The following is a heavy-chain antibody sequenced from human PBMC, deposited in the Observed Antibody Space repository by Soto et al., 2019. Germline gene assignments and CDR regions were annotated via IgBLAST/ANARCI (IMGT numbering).Heavy chain of an antibody. Sequence: EVQLLESGGGLVQPGGSLRLSCAASGFTFSSYAMSWVRQAPGQGLEWVSAISGSGGSTYYADSVKGRFTISRDNSKNTLYLQMNSLRAEDTAVYYCAKPIVVVITRGAFDYWGQGTMVTVSS. J-gene: IGHJ4*02. D-gene: IGHD3-22*01. V-gene: IGHV3-23*01. CDR2: ISGSGGST. CDR3: AKPIVVVITRGAFDY. CDR1: GFTFSSYA.